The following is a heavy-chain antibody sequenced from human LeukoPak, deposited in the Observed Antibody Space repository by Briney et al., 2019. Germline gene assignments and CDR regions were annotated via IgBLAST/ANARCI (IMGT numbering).Heavy chain of an antibody. V-gene: IGHV3-74*01. CDR2: ISPDGSTT. CDR1: GFPLSSYW. Sequence: GGSLRLSCTAPGFPLSSYWLQWVRQIPGKGLEWISVISPDGSTTNYADPVKGRFTISRDNAKNTVYLQVNSLTTEDTAVYFCGTIPRDSTPPDYWGRGTLVTVSS. J-gene: IGHJ4*02. D-gene: IGHD5-24*01. CDR3: GTIPRDSTPPDY.